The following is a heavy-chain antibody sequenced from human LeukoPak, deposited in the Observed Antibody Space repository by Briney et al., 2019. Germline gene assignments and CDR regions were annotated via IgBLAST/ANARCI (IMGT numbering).Heavy chain of an antibody. D-gene: IGHD2-15*01. CDR3: ARVPTRYCSGGSCYSGNYYYYMDV. CDR1: GYTFTDYY. CDR2: INTNTGNP. Sequence: ASVKVSCKASGYTFTDYYLHWLRQAPGQGLEWMGWINTNTGNPAYAQGFTGRFVFSLDTSVSTAYLQISSLKAEDTAVYYCARVPTRYCSGGSCYSGNYYYYMDVWGKGTTVTVSS. V-gene: IGHV7-4-1*02. J-gene: IGHJ6*03.